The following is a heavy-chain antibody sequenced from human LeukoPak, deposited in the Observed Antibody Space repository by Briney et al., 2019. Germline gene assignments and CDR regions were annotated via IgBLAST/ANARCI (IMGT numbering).Heavy chain of an antibody. CDR3: ARMSGILWFGELLYLGTFDI. CDR2: IYHSGST. V-gene: IGHV4-59*08. J-gene: IGHJ3*02. Sequence: SETLSLTCTVSGASISGYYWSWIRQPPGKGLEWIGYIYHSGSTNYNPSLESRVTISSDTSKNQLSLKLSSVTAADTAVYYCARMSGILWFGELLYLGTFDIWGQGTMVTVSS. D-gene: IGHD3-10*01. CDR1: GASISGYY.